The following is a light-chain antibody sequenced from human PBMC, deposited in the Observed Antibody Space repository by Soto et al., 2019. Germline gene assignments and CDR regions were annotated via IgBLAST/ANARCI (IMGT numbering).Light chain of an antibody. J-gene: IGKJ1*01. Sequence: DIQMTQSPSTLSASVGDRVTTTCRASQTITTWLAWYQQKPGKAPELLIYDASRLQSGVPPRFSGSGFGTEFSLTISGLQPDDSATYYCQQYSTYSGTFGQGTKVDIK. CDR2: DAS. CDR3: QQYSTYSGT. CDR1: QTITTW. V-gene: IGKV1-5*01.